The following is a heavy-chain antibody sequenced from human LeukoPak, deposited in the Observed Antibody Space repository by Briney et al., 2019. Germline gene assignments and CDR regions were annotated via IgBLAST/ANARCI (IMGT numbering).Heavy chain of an antibody. CDR1: GGSFSGYY. CDR2: INHSGST. CDR3: ARHDYSNFYCYYYMDV. J-gene: IGHJ6*03. D-gene: IGHD4-11*01. V-gene: IGHV4-34*01. Sequence: PSETLSLTCAVYGGSFSGYYWSWIRQPPGKGLEWIGEINHSGSTNYNPSLKSRVTISVDTSKNQFSLKLSSVTAADTAVYYCARHDYSNFYCYYYMDVWGKGTTVTVSS.